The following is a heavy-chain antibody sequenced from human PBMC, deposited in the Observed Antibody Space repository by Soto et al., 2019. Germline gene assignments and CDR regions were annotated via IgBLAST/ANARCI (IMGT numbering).Heavy chain of an antibody. CDR1: GYTFANNG. CDR3: ARDRLRADSGTSLSY. Sequence: GSVKVSCKASGYTFANNGINWVRQAPGQGLEWMGWISTYSGNTNCAQTLRDRLTLTTDPSTSTAYMELRSLRSDDTAVYYCARDRLRADSGTSLSYWGQGTLVTVSS. J-gene: IGHJ4*02. V-gene: IGHV1-18*01. CDR2: ISTYSGNT. D-gene: IGHD1-1*01.